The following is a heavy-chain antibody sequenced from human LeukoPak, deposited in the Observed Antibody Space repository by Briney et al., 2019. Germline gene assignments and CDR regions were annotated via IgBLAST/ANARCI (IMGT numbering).Heavy chain of an antibody. D-gene: IGHD3-22*01. CDR1: GFTFSSYG. V-gene: IGHV3-30*02. CDR2: IRYDGSNK. CDR3: VRDGDYYDSSGYYSYYYYYYMDV. Sequence: PGGSLRLSCAASGFTFSSYGMHWVRQAPGKGLEWVAFIRYDGSNKYYADSVKGRFTISRDNSKNTLYLQMNSLRAEDTAVYYCVRDGDYYDSSGYYSYYYYYYMDVWGKGTTVTVSS. J-gene: IGHJ6*03.